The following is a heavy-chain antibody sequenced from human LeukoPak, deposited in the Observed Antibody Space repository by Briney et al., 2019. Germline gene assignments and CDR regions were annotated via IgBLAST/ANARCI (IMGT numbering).Heavy chain of an antibody. V-gene: IGHV4-4*07. CDR1: GDSISDYS. D-gene: IGHD2-21*02. J-gene: IGHJ4*02. CDR3: ARGTLRGRVTYYFDY. Sequence: PSETLSLTCTVSGDSISDYSWTWIRQPAGKGLEWIGRIYTGGSTNYNPSLKSRVTMSVDTSKNQFSLNLSSVTAADTAVYYCARGTLRGRVTYYFDYWGQGALVTVSS. CDR2: IYTGGST.